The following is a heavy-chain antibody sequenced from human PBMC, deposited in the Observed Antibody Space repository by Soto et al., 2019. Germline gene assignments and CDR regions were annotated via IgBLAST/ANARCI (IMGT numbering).Heavy chain of an antibody. CDR1: GGSISSSNW. CDR3: ARGSGRQVYNYYGMDV. CDR2: IYHSGST. V-gene: IGHV4-4*02. J-gene: IGHJ6*02. D-gene: IGHD3-10*01. Sequence: QVQLQESGPGLVKPSGTLSLTCAVSGGSISSSNWWSWVRQSPGKGLEWIGEIYHSGSTNYNPSLKSRVTISVGKSKNQFSLKLSSVTAADTAVYYCARGSGRQVYNYYGMDVWCQGTTVTVSS.